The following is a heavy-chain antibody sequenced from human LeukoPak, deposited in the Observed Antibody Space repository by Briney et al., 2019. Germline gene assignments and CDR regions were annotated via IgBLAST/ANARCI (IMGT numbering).Heavy chain of an antibody. J-gene: IGHJ4*02. CDR3: ARRSGIAVAGAFDY. V-gene: IGHV3-23*01. CDR1: GFTFSSYS. CDR2: ISGSGDST. D-gene: IGHD6-19*01. Sequence: GGSLRLSCAASGFTFSSYSMNWVRQAPGRGLEWVSGISGSGDSTYYADSVKGRFTISRDNSKNTLYLQMNSLRAEDTAVYYCARRSGIAVAGAFDYWGQGTLVTVSS.